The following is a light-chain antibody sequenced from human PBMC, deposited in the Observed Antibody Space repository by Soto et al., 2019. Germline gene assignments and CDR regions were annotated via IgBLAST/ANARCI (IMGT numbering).Light chain of an antibody. J-gene: IGKJ1*01. CDR2: GAS. CDR3: QQYGSSPWT. Sequence: IVLTQSPGTLSLSPGERATLSCRASQTGSNSYLAWYQQKSAQAPRLLIYGASNRATGIPDRFSGSGSGTDFTLTISRLEPEDFVIYYCQQYGSSPWTFGQGTKVDIK. CDR1: QTGSNSY. V-gene: IGKV3-20*01.